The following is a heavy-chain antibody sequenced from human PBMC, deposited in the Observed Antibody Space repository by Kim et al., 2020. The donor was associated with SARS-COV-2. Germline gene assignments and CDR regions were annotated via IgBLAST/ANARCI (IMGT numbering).Heavy chain of an antibody. CDR2: ISAYNGNT. J-gene: IGHJ5*02. CDR1: GYTFTSYG. D-gene: IGHD3-10*01. CDR3: ARDPPSCGSGSYYKPECWFDP. Sequence: ASVKVSCKASGYTFTSYGISWVRQAPGQGLEWMGWISAYNGNTNYAQKLQGRVTMTTDTSTSTAYMELRSRRSDDTAVYYCARDPPSCGSGSYYKPECWFDPWGQGTLVTVSS. V-gene: IGHV1-18*01.